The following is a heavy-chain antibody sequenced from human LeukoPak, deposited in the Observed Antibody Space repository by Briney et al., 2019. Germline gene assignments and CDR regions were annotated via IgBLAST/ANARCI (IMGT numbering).Heavy chain of an antibody. V-gene: IGHV3-49*04. CDR3: TREGLEAYYYGSGSSIFDY. D-gene: IGHD3-10*01. CDR1: GFTFGDYA. CDR2: IRSKAYGGTT. Sequence: GGSLRLSCTASGFTFGDYAMSWVRQAPGKGLEWVGFIRSKAYGGTTEYAASVKGRFTISRDDSKSIAYLQMNSLKTEDTAVYYCTREGLEAYYYGSGSSIFDYWGPGTLVTVSS. J-gene: IGHJ4*02.